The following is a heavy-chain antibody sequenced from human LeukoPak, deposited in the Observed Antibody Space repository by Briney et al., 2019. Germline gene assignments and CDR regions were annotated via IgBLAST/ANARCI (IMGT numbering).Heavy chain of an antibody. CDR1: GGSFSGYY. CDR3: ASRVGWLGPPPDN. D-gene: IGHD6-19*01. CDR2: INHSGST. Sequence: PSETLSLTCAVYGGSFSGYYWSWIRQPPGKGLEWIGEINHSGSTNYNPSLKSRVTISVDTSKNQFSLKLSSGTAADTAVYYCASRVGWLGPPPDNWGQGTLVTVSS. V-gene: IGHV4-34*01. J-gene: IGHJ4*02.